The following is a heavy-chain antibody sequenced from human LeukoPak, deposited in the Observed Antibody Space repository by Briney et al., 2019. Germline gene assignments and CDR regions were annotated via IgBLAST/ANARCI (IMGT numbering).Heavy chain of an antibody. CDR1: GYTFTSYY. Sequence: GASVKVSCKASGYTFTSYYMHWVRQAPGQGLEWMGGIIPIFGTANYAQKFQGRVTITADESTSTAYMELSSLRSEDTAVYYCARVKNWGSIGEDYYYYYMDVWGKGTTVTVSS. V-gene: IGHV1-69*13. J-gene: IGHJ6*03. D-gene: IGHD7-27*01. CDR2: IIPIFGTA. CDR3: ARVKNWGSIGEDYYYYYMDV.